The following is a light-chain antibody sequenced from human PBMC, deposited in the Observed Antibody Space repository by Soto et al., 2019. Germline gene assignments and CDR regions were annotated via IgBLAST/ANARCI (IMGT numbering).Light chain of an antibody. V-gene: IGLV2-14*03. CDR2: DVN. J-gene: IGLJ1*01. CDR1: NSDVGGYNF. CDR3: SSYTSGNTLV. Sequence: QSVLTQPASVSGSPGQSITISCTGTNSDVGGYNFVSWYQHHPGKAPKLMIYDVNNRPSGVSNRFSGSKSGNTASLTISGLQAEDEADYYCSSYTSGNTLVFGTGTKVTV.